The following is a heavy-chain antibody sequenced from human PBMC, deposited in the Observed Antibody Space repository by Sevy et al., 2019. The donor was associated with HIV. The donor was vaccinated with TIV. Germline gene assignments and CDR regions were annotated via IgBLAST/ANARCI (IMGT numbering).Heavy chain of an antibody. CDR3: AREYYDSSSSVYIDY. J-gene: IGHJ4*02. D-gene: IGHD3-22*01. Sequence: GGSLRLSCAASGFTFSSYSMNWVRQAPGKGLEWVSSIGSSSSYIYYADSVKGRFTISRDNAKNSLYLQMNSLRAEDTAVYYCAREYYDSSSSVYIDYWGQGTLVTVSS. V-gene: IGHV3-21*01. CDR1: GFTFSSYS. CDR2: IGSSSSYI.